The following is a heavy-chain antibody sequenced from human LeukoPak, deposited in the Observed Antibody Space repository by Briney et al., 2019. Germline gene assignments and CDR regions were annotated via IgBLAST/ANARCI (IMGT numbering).Heavy chain of an antibody. V-gene: IGHV3-48*03. CDR3: ARWGAAAGLDY. Sequence: PGGSLRLSCAASGFTFSNYEMNWVRQAPGKGLEWVSYISSSGSTMYYADSVKGRFTISRDNAKNSLYLQMNSLRAEDTALYYCARWGAAAGLDYWGQGTLVTVSS. J-gene: IGHJ4*02. CDR2: ISSSGSTM. CDR1: GFTFSNYE. D-gene: IGHD6-13*01.